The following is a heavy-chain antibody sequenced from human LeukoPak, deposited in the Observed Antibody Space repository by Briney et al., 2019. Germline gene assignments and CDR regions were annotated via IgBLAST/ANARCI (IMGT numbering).Heavy chain of an antibody. CDR1: GFSISSGYY. CDR3: ARGRMRSVWFGELAY. Sequence: SETLSLTCTVSGFSISSGYYWSWIRQPPGKGLEWIGEINHSGSTNYNPSLKSRVTISVDTSKNQFSLKLSSVTAADTAVYYCARGRMRSVWFGELAYWGQGTLVTVSS. J-gene: IGHJ4*02. D-gene: IGHD3-10*01. CDR2: INHSGST. V-gene: IGHV4-38-2*02.